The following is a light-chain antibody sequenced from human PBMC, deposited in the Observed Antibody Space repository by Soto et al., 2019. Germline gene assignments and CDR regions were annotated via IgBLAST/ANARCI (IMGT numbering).Light chain of an antibody. J-gene: IGLJ1*01. CDR1: SSDVCGNKY. CDR2: KVT. CDR3: PSSTRDXLYV. V-gene: IGLV2-14*01. Sequence: QSSLAQPASVSGSPVQSITISCTGTSSDVCGNKYVSWYQQYPGKFPKLLINKVTNRPSGVYYRFSGSKSGNTASLTISALLAEDEADYLCPSSTRDXLYVVGTGTKVXV.